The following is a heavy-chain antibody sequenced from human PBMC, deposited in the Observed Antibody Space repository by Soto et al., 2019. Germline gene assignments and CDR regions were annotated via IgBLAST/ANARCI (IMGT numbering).Heavy chain of an antibody. Sequence: GSLRLSFAASGFTFSSYAMSWVRQAPGKGLEWVSAISGSGGSTYYADSVKGRFTISRDNSKNTLYLQMNSLRAEDTAVYYCAKGERFLEWLEDDAFDIWGQGTMVTVSS. CDR1: GFTFSSYA. CDR2: ISGSGGST. CDR3: AKGERFLEWLEDDAFDI. V-gene: IGHV3-23*01. D-gene: IGHD3-3*01. J-gene: IGHJ3*02.